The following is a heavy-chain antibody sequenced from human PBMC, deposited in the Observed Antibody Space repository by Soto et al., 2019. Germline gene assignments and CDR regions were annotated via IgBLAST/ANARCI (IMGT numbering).Heavy chain of an antibody. V-gene: IGHV4-30-4*01. CDR2: IYYSGST. CDR1: GCSISSGDYY. D-gene: IGHD5-18*01. CDR3: ASRRGYSYGYWYFDL. Sequence: QVQLQESGPGLVKPSQTLSLTCTVSGCSISSGDYYWSWIRQPPGKGLEWIGYIYYSGSTYYNPSLTSRVTISVDTSKNQFSLKLSSVTAADTAVYYCASRRGYSYGYWYFDLWGRGTLVTVSS. J-gene: IGHJ2*01.